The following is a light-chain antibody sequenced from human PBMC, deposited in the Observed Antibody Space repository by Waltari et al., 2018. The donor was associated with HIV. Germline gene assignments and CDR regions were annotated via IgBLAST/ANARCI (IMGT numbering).Light chain of an antibody. J-gene: IGLJ2*01. V-gene: IGLV2-14*03. CDR1: TSDLGARRY. CDR2: DVT. CDR3: SSFTTTGYSI. Sequence: QSALTQPASVSGTPGESISILCAGRTSDLGARRYVSWYQQSTGRAPKLLFSDVTRRPPGVSDRFSGSKSANTASLTISDLQPEDESDYYCSSFTTTGYSIFGGGTRLTVL.